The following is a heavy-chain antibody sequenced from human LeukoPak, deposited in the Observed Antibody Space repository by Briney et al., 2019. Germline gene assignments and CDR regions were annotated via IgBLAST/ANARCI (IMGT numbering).Heavy chain of an antibody. CDR2: ISSSSSYI. V-gene: IGHV3-21*01. CDR1: GFTFSSYN. D-gene: IGHD6-19*01. Sequence: PGGPLRLSCVVSGFTFSSYNFNWVRQAPGKGLEWVSSISSSSSYIYYADSVKGRFTISRDNAKNSLYLQMNSLRAEDTAVYYCARGGMAGGDYWGQGALVTVSS. J-gene: IGHJ4*02. CDR3: ARGGMAGGDY.